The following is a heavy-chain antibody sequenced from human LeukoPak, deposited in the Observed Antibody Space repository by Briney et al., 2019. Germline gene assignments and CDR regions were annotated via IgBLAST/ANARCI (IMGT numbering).Heavy chain of an antibody. V-gene: IGHV3-7*01. J-gene: IGHJ4*02. CDR1: GFTFSRYW. D-gene: IGHD1-1*01. CDR2: IKEDGSEN. Sequence: GGSLRLSCAASGFTFSRYWMTWVRQAPGRGLEWVANIKEDGSENSYVESVKGRFTISRDNAKNSLYLQLNSLRAEDTAVYFCARQRYSDYWGQGTLVTVSS. CDR3: ARQRYSDY.